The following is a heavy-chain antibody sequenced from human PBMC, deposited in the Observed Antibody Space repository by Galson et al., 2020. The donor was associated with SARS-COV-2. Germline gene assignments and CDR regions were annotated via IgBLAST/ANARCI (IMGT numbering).Heavy chain of an antibody. Sequence: GESLKISCAASGFTFSGSAMHWVRQASGKGLEWVGRIRSKANSYATAYAASVKGRFTISRDDSKNTAYLQMNSLKTEDTAVYYCRVVPAAMRGEYYYYYGMDVWGQGTTVTVSS. J-gene: IGHJ6*02. D-gene: IGHD2-2*01. CDR1: GFTFSGSA. CDR3: RVVPAAMRGEYYYYYGMDV. V-gene: IGHV3-73*01. CDR2: IRSKANSYAT.